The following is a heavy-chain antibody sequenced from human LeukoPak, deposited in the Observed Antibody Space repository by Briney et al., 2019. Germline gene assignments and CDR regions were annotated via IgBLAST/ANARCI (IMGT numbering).Heavy chain of an antibody. CDR1: GFTVSSNY. D-gene: IGHD2-15*01. CDR3: AKDGCRSGSCYSLGGDYYYYGMDV. CDR2: ISGRGGST. J-gene: IGHJ6*02. V-gene: IGHV3-23*01. Sequence: GGSLRLSCVASGFTVSSNYMTWVRQAPGKGLEWVSAISGRGGSTYYADSVKGRFTISRDNSKNTLSLQMNSLRAEDTAVYYCAKDGCRSGSCYSLGGDYYYYGMDVWGQGTTVTVSS.